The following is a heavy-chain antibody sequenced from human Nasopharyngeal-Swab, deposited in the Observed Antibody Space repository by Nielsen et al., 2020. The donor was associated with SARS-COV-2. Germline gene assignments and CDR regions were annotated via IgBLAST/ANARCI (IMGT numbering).Heavy chain of an antibody. Sequence: GRSLRLSCVASGFTFRDYWMSWVRQAPAKGLEWVASIKQDGSEKNYVDSVKGRFTISRDNAENSLFLQMDSLRTEDTAFYYCARVGGRTSPMGSWGQGTLVTVSS. CDR2: IKQDGSEK. CDR3: ARVGGRTSPMGS. D-gene: IGHD3-10*01. CDR1: GFTFRDYW. J-gene: IGHJ4*02. V-gene: IGHV3-7*01.